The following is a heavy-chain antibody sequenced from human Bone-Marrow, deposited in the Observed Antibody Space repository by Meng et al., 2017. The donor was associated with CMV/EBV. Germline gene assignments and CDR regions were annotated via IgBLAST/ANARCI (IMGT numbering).Heavy chain of an antibody. CDR1: GFNFSDYS. D-gene: IGHD2-2*01. CDR3: AREGCSSTSCYWAYYYYGMDV. Sequence: GESLKISCVASGFNFSDYSMTWVRQPPGKGLEWVASIKGDGSEKQYVDSVRGRFTISRDNAKRSLYLQMNRLRAEDTAVYYCAREGCSSTSCYWAYYYYGMDVWGQGTTVTVSS. CDR2: IKGDGSEK. J-gene: IGHJ6*02. V-gene: IGHV3-7*01.